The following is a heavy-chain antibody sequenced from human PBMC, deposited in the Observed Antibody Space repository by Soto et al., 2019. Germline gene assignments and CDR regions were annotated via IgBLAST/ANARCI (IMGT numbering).Heavy chain of an antibody. CDR3: ARDIAAAGGNFDY. V-gene: IGHV3-66*01. CDR2: IYSGGST. CDR1: GFTVSSNY. D-gene: IGHD6-13*01. J-gene: IGHJ4*02. Sequence: GGSLRLSCAASGFTVSSNYMSWVRQAPGKGLEWVSVIYSGGSTYYADSGKGRFTISRDNSKNTLYLQMNSLRAEDTAVYYCARDIAAAGGNFDYWGQGTLVTVSS.